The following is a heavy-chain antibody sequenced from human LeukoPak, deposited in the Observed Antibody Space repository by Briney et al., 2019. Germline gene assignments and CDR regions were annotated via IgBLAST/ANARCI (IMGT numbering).Heavy chain of an antibody. CDR1: GFTFSSYA. Sequence: GGSLRLSCAASGFTFSSYAMRWVRQAPGKGLEWVSAISGSGGSTYYADSVKGRFTISRDNSRNTLYLQMNSLRAEDTAVYYCAKDQSSGYCFDYWGQGTLVTVSS. D-gene: IGHD5-12*01. V-gene: IGHV3-23*01. J-gene: IGHJ4*02. CDR2: ISGSGGST. CDR3: AKDQSSGYCFDY.